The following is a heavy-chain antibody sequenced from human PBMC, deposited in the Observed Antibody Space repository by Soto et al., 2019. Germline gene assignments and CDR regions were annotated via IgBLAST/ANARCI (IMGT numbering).Heavy chain of an antibody. CDR2: TYYRSKWYN. V-gene: IGHV6-1*01. CDR3: ARDKGGKLQLPGYYYGMDV. Sequence: PSQTLSLTCAISGDSVSSNSAAWNWIRQSPSRGLEWLGRTYYRSKWYNDYAVSVKSRITINPDTSKNQFSLQLNSVTPEDTAVYYCARDKGGKLQLPGYYYGMDVWGQGTTVTVS. D-gene: IGHD6-13*01. CDR1: GDSVSSNSAA. J-gene: IGHJ6*02.